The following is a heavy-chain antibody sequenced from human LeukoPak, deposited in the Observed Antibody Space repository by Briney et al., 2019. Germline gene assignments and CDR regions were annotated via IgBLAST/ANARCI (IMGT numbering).Heavy chain of an antibody. V-gene: IGHV1-24*01. CDR1: GYTLTELS. Sequence: ASVKVSCKVSGYTLTELSMHLVRHAPGKGLEWMGGFYPEDGETTYAQKFQGRVTMTEDTSTDTAYMELSSMRSEDTAVYYCATLPRNEPPDYYYYCYRDVWGKGTTVTVSS. D-gene: IGHD1-1*01. CDR2: FYPEDGET. J-gene: IGHJ6*03. CDR3: ATLPRNEPPDYYYYCYRDV.